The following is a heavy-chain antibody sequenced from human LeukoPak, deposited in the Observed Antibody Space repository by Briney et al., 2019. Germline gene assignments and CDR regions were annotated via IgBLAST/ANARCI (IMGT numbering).Heavy chain of an antibody. D-gene: IGHD2-15*01. V-gene: IGHV4-39*01. CDR3: ARHFGYCSGGSCDERDY. J-gene: IGHJ4*02. CDR2: IYYSGST. CDR1: GGSISSSSYY. Sequence: SETLSLTCTVSGGSISSSSYYWGWIRQPPGKGLEWIGSIYYSGSTYYNPSLKSRVTISVDTSKNQFSLKLSSVTAADTAVYYCARHFGYCSGGSCDERDYWGQGTLVTVSS.